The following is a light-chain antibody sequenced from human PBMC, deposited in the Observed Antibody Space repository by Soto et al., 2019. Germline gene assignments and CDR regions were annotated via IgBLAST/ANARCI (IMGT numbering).Light chain of an antibody. V-gene: IGKV1-5*01. CDR1: QSISSW. Sequence: DIQMTQSPSTLSASVGDRVTITCRASQSISSWLAWYQQKPGKAPKFLIYDASSLESGVPSRFSSSGSGTEFTLTISSLQPDDFATYYCQQYNSYHTFGQGTKVDIK. CDR3: QQYNSYHT. CDR2: DAS. J-gene: IGKJ2*01.